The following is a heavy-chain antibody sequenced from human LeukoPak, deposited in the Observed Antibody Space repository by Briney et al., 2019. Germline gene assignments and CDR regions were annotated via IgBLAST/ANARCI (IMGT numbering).Heavy chain of an antibody. CDR3: SKPYSSGWSPLDY. D-gene: IGHD6-19*01. J-gene: IGHJ4*02. Sequence: GGSLRLSCAASGFTFSSYAMSWVRQAPGKGLGWVSAISGSGGSTYYADSVKGRFTISRDNSKNTLYLQMNSLRAEDTAVYYCSKPYSSGWSPLDYWGQGTLVTASS. CDR1: GFTFSSYA. CDR2: ISGSGGST. V-gene: IGHV3-23*01.